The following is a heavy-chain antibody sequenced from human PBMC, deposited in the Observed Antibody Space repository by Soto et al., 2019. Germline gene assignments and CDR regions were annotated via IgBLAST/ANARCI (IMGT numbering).Heavy chain of an antibody. D-gene: IGHD2-2*01. CDR2: INHSGST. CDR1: GGSFSGYY. CDR3: ARVNSGTKTNYYYYGMDV. V-gene: IGHV4-34*01. J-gene: IGHJ6*02. Sequence: SETLSLTCAVYGGSFSGYYWIWIRQPPGKGLEWIGEINHSGSTNYNPSLKSRVTISVDTSKNQFSLKLSSVTAADTAVYYCARVNSGTKTNYYYYGMDVWGQGTTVTVSS.